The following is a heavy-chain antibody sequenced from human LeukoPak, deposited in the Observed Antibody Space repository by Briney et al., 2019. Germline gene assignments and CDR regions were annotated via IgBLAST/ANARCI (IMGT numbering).Heavy chain of an antibody. CDR2: ISGSGGST. CDR1: GFTFSSYA. CDR3: ASGGPVTASSFDF. J-gene: IGHJ4*02. D-gene: IGHD2-21*02. Sequence: PTGGSLRLSCAASGFTFSSYAMSWVRQAPGKGLEWVSAISGSGGSTYYADTVKGRFTISRDNSNNILYLQMNSLRAEDTAIYYCASGGPVTASSFDFWGQGTLVTVSS. V-gene: IGHV3-23*01.